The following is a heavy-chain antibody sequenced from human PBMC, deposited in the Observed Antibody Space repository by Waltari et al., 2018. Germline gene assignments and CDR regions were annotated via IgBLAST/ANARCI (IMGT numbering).Heavy chain of an antibody. CDR3: ATKGVTGHTVYYYMDV. V-gene: IGHV1-69*04. Sequence: QVQLVQSGAEVKKPGSSVKVSCKASGDTLTTYAINWVRQAPGQGLEWMGGIIPILHVASYAQKFQGRVTVTADESTRTAYMELSGLTSEDTAVYYCATKGVTGHTVYYYMDVWGKGTTVTVSS. J-gene: IGHJ6*03. CDR2: IIPILHVA. CDR1: GDTLTTYA. D-gene: IGHD2-21*02.